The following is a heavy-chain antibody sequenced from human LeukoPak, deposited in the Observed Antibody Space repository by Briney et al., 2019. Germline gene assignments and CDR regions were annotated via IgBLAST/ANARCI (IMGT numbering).Heavy chain of an antibody. CDR1: GYSFTDYD. D-gene: IGHD3-9*01. Sequence: ASVKVSCKTSGYSFTDYDIHWVRQATGQGLEWMGWMNPKTDNTEYAQKFQGRVTLTWTTSISTAYMELSSLKSEDTAVYFCARGGRYYDSSIDVYFDYHFMQDWGQGTTVTVSS. CDR3: ARGGRYYDSSIDVYFDYHFMQD. V-gene: IGHV1-8*01. J-gene: IGHJ6*03. CDR2: MNPKTDNT.